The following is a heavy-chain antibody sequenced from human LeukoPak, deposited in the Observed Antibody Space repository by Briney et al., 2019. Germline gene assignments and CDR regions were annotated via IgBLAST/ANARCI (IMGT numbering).Heavy chain of an antibody. CDR3: ARTSALLGYCSSTSCYRSYYYYMDV. V-gene: IGHV4-34*01. CDR2: INHSGST. CDR1: GGSFSGYY. Sequence: SETLSLTCAVHGGSFSGYYWSWIRQPPGKGLEWIGEINHSGSTNYKPSLKSRVTISVDTSKNQFSLKLSSVTAADTAVYYCARTSALLGYCSSTSCYRSYYYYMDVWGKGTTVTISS. D-gene: IGHD2-2*01. J-gene: IGHJ6*03.